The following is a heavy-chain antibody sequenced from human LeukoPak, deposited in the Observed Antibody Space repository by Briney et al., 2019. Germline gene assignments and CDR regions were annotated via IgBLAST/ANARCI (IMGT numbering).Heavy chain of an antibody. V-gene: IGHV1-18*01. D-gene: IGHD6-19*01. CDR1: GYTLTNYG. J-gene: IGHJ5*02. CDR3: ARGSRIAVAGTFLDNWFDP. CDR2: ISAYNGNT. Sequence: ASVKVSCKASGYTLTNYGISWLRQAPGQGLEWMGWISAYNGNTNYAQKFQGRVTMTTGTATTTAYMELRSLRSDDPAVYYCARGSRIAVAGTFLDNWFDPWGQGTLVTVSS.